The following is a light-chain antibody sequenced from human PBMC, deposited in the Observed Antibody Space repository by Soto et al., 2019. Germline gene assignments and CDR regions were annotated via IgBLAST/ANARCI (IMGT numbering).Light chain of an antibody. CDR1: QSISIY. Sequence: EIVLTQSPATLSLSPGERDTLSCRASQSISIYLAWYQQKPGQAPRLLIYDTSNRAPGIPARFRGGGSGTDFTLTISSLEPEDFAVYYCQNRDNWPPLTFGGGTRVEIK. J-gene: IGKJ4*01. V-gene: IGKV3-11*01. CDR2: DTS. CDR3: QNRDNWPPLT.